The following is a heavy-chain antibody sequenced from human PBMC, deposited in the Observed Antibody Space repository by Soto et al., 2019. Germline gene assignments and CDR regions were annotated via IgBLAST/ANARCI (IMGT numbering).Heavy chain of an antibody. J-gene: IGHJ6*02. V-gene: IGHV4-59*01. CDR2: IYYSGST. CDR1: GGSISSYY. Sequence: TLSLTCTVSGGSISSYYWSWIRQPPGKGLEWIGYIYYSGSTNYNPSLKSRVTISVDTSKNQFSLKLSSVTAADTAVYYCARSIAAAGHYYYGMDVWGQGTTVTVSS. D-gene: IGHD6-13*01. CDR3: ARSIAAAGHYYYGMDV.